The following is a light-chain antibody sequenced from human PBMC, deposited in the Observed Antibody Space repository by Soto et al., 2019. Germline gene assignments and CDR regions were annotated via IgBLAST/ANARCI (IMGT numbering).Light chain of an antibody. CDR2: SNN. CDR1: TSNIGSNT. CDR3: ATWDDSLSGVI. V-gene: IGLV1-44*01. J-gene: IGLJ2*01. Sequence: QSVLTQPPSASGTPGQRVTISCSGSTSNIGSNTVNWYPQLPGTAPKLHSYSNNRRPSGVPGRFSGSKSGTAASLAISGLQSEYEADYYGATWDDSLSGVIFGGGTQLTVL.